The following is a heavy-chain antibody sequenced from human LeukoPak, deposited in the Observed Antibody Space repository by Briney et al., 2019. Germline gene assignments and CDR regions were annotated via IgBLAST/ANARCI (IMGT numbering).Heavy chain of an antibody. CDR2: IIPIFGTA. CDR3: ATDARGSYFYYFDY. D-gene: IGHD1-26*01. V-gene: IGHV1-69*05. Sequence: ASVKVSRKASGGTFSSSAISWVRQAPGQGLEWMGGIIPIFGTANYAQKFQGRVTITTDESTSTAYMELSSLRSEDTAVYYCATDARGSYFYYFDYWGQGTLVTVSS. J-gene: IGHJ4*02. CDR1: GGTFSSSA.